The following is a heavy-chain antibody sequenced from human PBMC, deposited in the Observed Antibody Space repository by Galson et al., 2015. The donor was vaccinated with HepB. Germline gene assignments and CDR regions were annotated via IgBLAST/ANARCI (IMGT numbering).Heavy chain of an antibody. CDR2: IDSDGNSP. V-gene: IGHV3-74*01. CDR3: VRDSYGHRETRGVFYYYYALDV. Sequence: SLRLSCAASGFTLKKHWMHWVRQVPGKGLVWVSRIDSDGNSPTYADSVRGRFTMSRDNAKSTLYLQMNSLRVDDTAVYYCVRDSYGHRETRGVFYYYYALDVWGQGTLVTVSS. CDR1: GFTLKKHW. J-gene: IGHJ6*02. D-gene: IGHD3-10*01.